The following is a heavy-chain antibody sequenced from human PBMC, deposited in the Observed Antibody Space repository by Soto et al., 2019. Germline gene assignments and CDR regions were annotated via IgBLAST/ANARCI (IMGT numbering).Heavy chain of an antibody. Sequence: QVQLVQSEAEVKKPGSSVRVSCKASGGTFNSYPISWLRQAPGQGLEWMGHNIPMFATTDYPEKFQGRVTIIADESTSTAYMELSSLRAEDTAVYYCARDRPLGGGNHLSAFDIWGQGTMVIVSS. CDR2: NIPMFATT. CDR3: ARDRPLGGGNHLSAFDI. V-gene: IGHV1-69*12. D-gene: IGHD7-27*01. J-gene: IGHJ3*02. CDR1: GGTFNSYP.